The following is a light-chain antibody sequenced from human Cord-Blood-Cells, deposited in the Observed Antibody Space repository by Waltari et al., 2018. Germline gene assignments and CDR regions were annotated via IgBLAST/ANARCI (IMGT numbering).Light chain of an antibody. V-gene: IGKV3-15*01. J-gene: IGKJ5*01. CDR1: QSVSSN. Sequence: EIVMTQSPATLSVSPGERATLSCRASQSVSSNLAWYQQKPGQAPRLLIYGASTRATGIPARFRGSGSGTEFTLTISSLQSEDFAVYYCQQYNNWQVTFGQGTRLEIK. CDR3: QQYNNWQVT. CDR2: GAS.